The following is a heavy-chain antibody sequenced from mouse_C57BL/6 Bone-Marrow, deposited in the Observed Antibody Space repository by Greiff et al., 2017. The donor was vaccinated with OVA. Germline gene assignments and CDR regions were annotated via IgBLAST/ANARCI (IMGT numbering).Heavy chain of an antibody. J-gene: IGHJ1*03. CDR3: ARLTGYFDV. Sequence: EVKLQESGGGLVQPGGSLKLSCAASGFTFSDYGMAWVRQAPRKGPEWVAFISNFAYSIYYAATVTGRFTIARENAKNTLYLEMSSLGYEDTAMYYCARLTGYFDVWGTGTTVTVSS. V-gene: IGHV5-15*01. CDR1: GFTFSDYG. CDR2: ISNFAYSI.